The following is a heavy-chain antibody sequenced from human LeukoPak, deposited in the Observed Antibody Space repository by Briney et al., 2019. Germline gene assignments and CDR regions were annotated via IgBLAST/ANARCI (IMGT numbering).Heavy chain of an antibody. CDR2: IYTSGST. J-gene: IGHJ4*02. CDR3: ARGPLWFGELSPNFDY. D-gene: IGHD3-10*01. V-gene: IGHV4-4*07. Sequence: SETLSLTCTVSGGSISSYYWSWIRQPAGKGLEWIGRIYTSGSTNYNPSLKSRVTMSVDTSKNQFSLKLSSVTAADTAVYYCARGPLWFGELSPNFDYWGQGTLVTVSS. CDR1: GGSISSYY.